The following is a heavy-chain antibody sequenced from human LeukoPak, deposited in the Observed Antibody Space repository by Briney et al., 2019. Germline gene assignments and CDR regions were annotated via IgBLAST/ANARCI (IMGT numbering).Heavy chain of an antibody. CDR2: IDPSDSYT. CDR1: GYSFTSYW. CDR3: ARLGPAAILGPNWFDP. J-gene: IGHJ5*02. Sequence: PGESLKISCKGSGYSFTSYWISWVRQMLGKGLEWMGRIDPSDSYTNYSPSFQGHVTNSADKSISTAYLQWSSLKASDTAMYYCARLGPAAILGPNWFDPWGQGTLVTVSS. D-gene: IGHD2-2*01. V-gene: IGHV5-10-1*01.